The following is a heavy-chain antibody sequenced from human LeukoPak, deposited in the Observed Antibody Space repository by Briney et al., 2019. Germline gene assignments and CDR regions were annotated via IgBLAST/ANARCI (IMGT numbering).Heavy chain of an antibody. J-gene: IGHJ4*02. Sequence: PGGSLRLSCAASGFTFSSYAMSWVRQAPGKGLEWVSGISSSGGSTNYADSVKGRFTISRDNSKNTLYLQMNTLRAEDTAVYYCAKDLKLWLVIPFDYWGQGTLVTVSS. CDR3: AKDLKLWLVIPFDY. CDR2: ISSSGGST. V-gene: IGHV3-23*01. CDR1: GFTFSSYA. D-gene: IGHD6-19*01.